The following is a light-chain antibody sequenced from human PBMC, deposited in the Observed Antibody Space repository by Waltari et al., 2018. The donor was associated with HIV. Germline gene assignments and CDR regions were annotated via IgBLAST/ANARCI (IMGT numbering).Light chain of an antibody. J-gene: IGLJ2*01. Sequence: QSVLTQPPSVSGAPGQRVTISCTGSSSNIGAGNDVYWYKQLPGTAPKLLIYANINRPSGVPDRFSGSKSGSSASLAITGLQAEDEAHYYCQSFDSSLTTSGVIFGGGTKLTVL. CDR1: SSNIGAGND. CDR3: QSFDSSLTTSGVI. CDR2: ANI. V-gene: IGLV1-40*01.